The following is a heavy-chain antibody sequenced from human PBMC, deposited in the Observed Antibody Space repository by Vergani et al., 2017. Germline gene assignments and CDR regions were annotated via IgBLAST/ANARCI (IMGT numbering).Heavy chain of an antibody. D-gene: IGHD5-12*01. Sequence: QMQLVQSGPEVKKPGTSVKVSCKASGFTFTSSAMQWVRQARGQRLEWIGWIVVGSGNTNYAQKFQERVTITRDMSTSTAYMELSSLRSEDTAVYYCARDKVTAARGIVATMGYWGQGTLVTVSS. CDR1: GFTFTSSA. CDR2: IVVGSGNT. V-gene: IGHV1-58*02. J-gene: IGHJ4*02. CDR3: ARDKVTAARGIVATMGY.